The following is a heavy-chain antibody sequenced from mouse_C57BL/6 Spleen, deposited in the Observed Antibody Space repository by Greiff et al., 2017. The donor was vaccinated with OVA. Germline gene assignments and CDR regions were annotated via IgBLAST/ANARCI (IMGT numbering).Heavy chain of an antibody. D-gene: IGHD2-5*01. Sequence: EVQLQQSGPELVKPGASVKIPCKASGYTFTDYNMDWVKQSHGKSLEWIGDINPNNGGTIYNQKFKGKATLTVDKSSSTAYMELRSLTSEDTAVYYCARGNSNYPYWYFDVWGTGTTVTVSS. J-gene: IGHJ1*03. CDR3: ARGNSNYPYWYFDV. V-gene: IGHV1-18*01. CDR2: INPNNGGT. CDR1: GYTFTDYN.